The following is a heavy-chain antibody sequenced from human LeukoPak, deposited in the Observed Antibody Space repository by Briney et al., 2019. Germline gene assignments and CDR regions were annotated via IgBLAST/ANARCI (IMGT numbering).Heavy chain of an antibody. J-gene: IGHJ4*02. V-gene: IGHV4-59*01. Sequence: SETLSLTCTVSGGSISSYYWSWIRQPPGKGLEWIGDIYYSGSTNYNPPLKSRATISVDTSKHQFPLKLMYVTAADPALYSFARGGVRGFDYWGQGALVTVSS. CDR1: GGSISSYY. CDR3: ARGGVRGFDY. CDR2: IYYSGST. D-gene: IGHD3-10*01.